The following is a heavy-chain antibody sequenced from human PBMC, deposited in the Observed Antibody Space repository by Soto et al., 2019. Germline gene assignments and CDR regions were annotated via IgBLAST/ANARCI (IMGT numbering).Heavy chain of an antibody. D-gene: IGHD2-2*01. CDR2: ISSSSSYT. CDR1: GFTFSDYY. CDR3: AREGDCSSTSCYRSSGYVSYYYYGMDV. J-gene: IGHJ6*02. V-gene: IGHV3-11*06. Sequence: QVQLVESGGGLVKPGGSLRLSCAASGFTFSDYYMSWIRQAPGKGLEWVSYISSSSSYTNYADSVKGRFTISRDNAKNSLYLQMNSLRAEDTAVYYCAREGDCSSTSCYRSSGYVSYYYYGMDVWGQGTTVTVSS.